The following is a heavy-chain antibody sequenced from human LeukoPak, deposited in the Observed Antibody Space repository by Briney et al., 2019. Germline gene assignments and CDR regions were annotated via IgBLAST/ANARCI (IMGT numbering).Heavy chain of an antibody. CDR3: AREKDSGSYFSYYGMDV. Sequence: SVKVSCKASGGTFSSYAIRWVRQAPGQGLEWMGRIIPILGRANYAQKFQGRVTITADKSTSTDYMELRSLRSEDTAVYYCAREKDSGSYFSYYGMDVWGQGTTVTVSS. CDR1: GGTFSSYA. V-gene: IGHV1-69*04. D-gene: IGHD1-26*01. CDR2: IIPILGRA. J-gene: IGHJ6*02.